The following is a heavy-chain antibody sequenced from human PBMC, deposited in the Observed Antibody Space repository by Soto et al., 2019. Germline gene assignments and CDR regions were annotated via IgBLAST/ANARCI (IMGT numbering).Heavy chain of an antibody. V-gene: IGHV4-59*01. CDR1: GGSISSYX. CDR3: ARDSGSYYGRNWFDP. Sequence: QVQLQESGPGLVKPSETLSLTCTVSGGSISSYXXXXXXXXXXXXLXWIGYIYYSGSTNYNPSLKSRVTISVDTSKNQFSLKLSSVTAADTAVYYCARDSGSYYGRNWFDPWGQGTLVTVSS. CDR2: IYYSGST. D-gene: IGHD1-26*01. J-gene: IGHJ5*02.